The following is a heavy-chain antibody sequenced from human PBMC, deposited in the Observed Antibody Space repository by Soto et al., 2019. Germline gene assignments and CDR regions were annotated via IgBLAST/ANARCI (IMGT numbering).Heavy chain of an antibody. J-gene: IGHJ6*02. D-gene: IGHD5-12*01. CDR1: GFTFSSYA. CDR3: AKDDGYSGYDRYGMDV. Sequence: EVQLLESGGGLVQPGGSLRLSCAASGFTFSSYAMSLVRQAPGKGLEWVSAISGSGGSTYCADSVNGRFTISRDNSKNTLYLQMNSLRAEDTAVYYCAKDDGYSGYDRYGMDVWGQGTTVTVSS. CDR2: ISGSGGST. V-gene: IGHV3-23*01.